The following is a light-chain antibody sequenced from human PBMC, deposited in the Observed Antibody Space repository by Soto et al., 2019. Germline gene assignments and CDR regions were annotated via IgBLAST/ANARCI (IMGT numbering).Light chain of an antibody. J-gene: IGLJ1*01. CDR1: SSDLGASDS. CDR2: EVA. Sequence: QSALTQPPSASGSPGQSVTISCTGTSSDLGASDSVSWYQQHPGKAPKLMIYEVAKRPSGVPDRFSGSKSGNTASLTVSGLQADDEADYYCSAYAGSNTFVFGTGTKVTVL. CDR3: SAYAGSNTFV. V-gene: IGLV2-8*01.